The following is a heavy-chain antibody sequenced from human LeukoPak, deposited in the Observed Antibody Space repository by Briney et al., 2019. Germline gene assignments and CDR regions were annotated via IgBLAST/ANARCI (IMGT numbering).Heavy chain of an antibody. J-gene: IGHJ4*02. CDR2: IYYSGST. V-gene: IGHV4-59*01. D-gene: IGHD1-26*01. CDR1: GGSISSYY. Sequence: PSETLSLTCTASGGSISSYYWSWIRQPPGKGLEWIGYIYYSGSTNYNPSLKSRVTISVDTSKNQFSLKLSSVTAADTAVYYCARAGSGNPKINFDYWGQGTLVTVSS. CDR3: ARAGSGNPKINFDY.